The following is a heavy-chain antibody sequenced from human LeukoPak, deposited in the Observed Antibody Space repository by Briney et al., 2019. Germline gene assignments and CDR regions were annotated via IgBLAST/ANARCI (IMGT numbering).Heavy chain of an antibody. D-gene: IGHD1-26*01. CDR1: GFTFSSYA. CDR3: AKGGSSGSYPT. CDR2: ISGSGGST. Sequence: RPGGSLRLSCVASGFTFSSYAMSWVRQAPGKGLEWVSAISGSGGSTYYADSVKGRFTISRDNSKNTLYLQMNSLRAEDTAVYYCAKGGSSGSYPTWGQGTLVTVSS. V-gene: IGHV3-23*01. J-gene: IGHJ5*02.